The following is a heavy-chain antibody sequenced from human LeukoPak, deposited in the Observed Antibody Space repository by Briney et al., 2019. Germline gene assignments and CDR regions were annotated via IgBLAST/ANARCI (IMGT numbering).Heavy chain of an antibody. CDR3: AKGRGAFDI. J-gene: IGHJ3*02. D-gene: IGHD3-10*01. Sequence: PGGSLTLSCVASGFTFSSQCMHWVRQAPGKGLEWVAVISNDGSNKYYADSVKGRFTISRDNSKNTLYLQMNSLRAEDTAVYYCAKGRGAFDIWGQGTMVTVSS. CDR2: ISNDGSNK. CDR1: GFTFSSQC. V-gene: IGHV3-30*18.